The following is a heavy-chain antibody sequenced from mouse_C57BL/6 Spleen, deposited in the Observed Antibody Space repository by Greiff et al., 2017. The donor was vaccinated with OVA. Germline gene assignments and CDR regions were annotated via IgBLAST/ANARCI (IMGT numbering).Heavy chain of an antibody. Sequence: EVQGVESGGGLVKPGGSLKLSCAASGFTFSSYAMSWVRQTPEKRLEWVATISDGGSYTYYPDNVKGRFTISRDNAKNNLYLQMSHLKSEDTAMYYCARDRYETGFAYWGQGTLVTVSA. D-gene: IGHD2-12*01. CDR2: ISDGGSYT. V-gene: IGHV5-4*01. CDR3: ARDRYETGFAY. CDR1: GFTFSSYA. J-gene: IGHJ3*01.